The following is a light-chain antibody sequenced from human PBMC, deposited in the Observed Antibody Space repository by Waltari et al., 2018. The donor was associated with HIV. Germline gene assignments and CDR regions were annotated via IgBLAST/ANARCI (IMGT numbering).Light chain of an antibody. V-gene: IGKV1-33*01. CDR2: DAS. CDR3: QQYDFLPRT. CDR1: QDLNIY. Sequence: DIQMTQSPSSLSTSVGERVTITCQASQDLNIYLNWYQQKPGKAPDLLIYDASNLVTGVPMRCSGSGSGTHFSLSISSLQAEDIATYYCQQYDFLPRTFGQGTKLEIK. J-gene: IGKJ2*01.